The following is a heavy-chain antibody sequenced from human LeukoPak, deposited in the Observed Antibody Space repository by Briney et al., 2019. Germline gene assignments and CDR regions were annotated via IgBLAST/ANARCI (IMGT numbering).Heavy chain of an antibody. V-gene: IGHV1-69*13. Sequence: SVKVSCKASGGTFSRYAISWVRQAPGQGLEWMGGIIPVLGTTNYAQTFQNKVTITADESTSTTYMELSSLTSEDTAVYYCAREAITIFGLVRTQTTKGPHRFDPWGQGTLVTVSS. J-gene: IGHJ5*02. D-gene: IGHD3-3*01. CDR2: IIPVLGTT. CDR1: GGTFSRYA. CDR3: AREAITIFGLVRTQTTKGPHRFDP.